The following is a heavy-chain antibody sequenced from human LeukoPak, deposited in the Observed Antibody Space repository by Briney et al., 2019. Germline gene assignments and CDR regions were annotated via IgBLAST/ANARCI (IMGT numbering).Heavy chain of an antibody. D-gene: IGHD4-23*01. J-gene: IGHJ6*02. CDR1: GFTFSSYS. V-gene: IGHV3-21*01. CDR2: ISSSSSYI. Sequence: KPGGSLRLSCAASGFTFSSYSMNWVRQAPGKGLEWVSSISSSSSYIYYADSVKGRFTISRDNAKNSLYLQMNSLRAEDTAVYYCARGSVAGAYYYYGMDVWGQGTTVTVSS. CDR3: ARGSVAGAYYYYGMDV.